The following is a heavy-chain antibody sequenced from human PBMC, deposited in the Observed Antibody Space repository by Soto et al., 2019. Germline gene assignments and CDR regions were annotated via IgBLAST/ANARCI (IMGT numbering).Heavy chain of an antibody. CDR1: GYTFTSYA. Sequence: QVQLVQSGAEVKKPGASVKVSCKASGYTFTSYAMHWVRQAPGQRLEWMGWINAGNGNTKYSQKFQGRVTITRDTSASTAYMELSSLRSEDTAVYYCARGRGYSGLLDYWGQGTLVTVSS. J-gene: IGHJ4*02. D-gene: IGHD1-26*01. CDR2: INAGNGNT. V-gene: IGHV1-3*01. CDR3: ARGRGYSGLLDY.